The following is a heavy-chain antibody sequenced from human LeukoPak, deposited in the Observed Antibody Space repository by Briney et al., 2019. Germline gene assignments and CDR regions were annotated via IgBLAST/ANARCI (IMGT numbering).Heavy chain of an antibody. CDR1: GASISSSY. D-gene: IGHD2-2*01. CDR3: AGCSSTSCYDGFDY. Sequence: PSETLSLTCTVSGASISSSYWSWIRQPPGKGLEWIRYIYYSGSTNYNPSLKSRVTISVDTSKNQFSLKLSSVTAADTAVYYCAGCSSTSCYDGFDYWGQGTLVTVSS. J-gene: IGHJ4*02. CDR2: IYYSGST. V-gene: IGHV4-59*01.